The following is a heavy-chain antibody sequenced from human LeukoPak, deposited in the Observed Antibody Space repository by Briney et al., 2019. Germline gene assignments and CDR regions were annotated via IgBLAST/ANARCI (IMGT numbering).Heavy chain of an antibody. V-gene: IGHV1-2*02. CDR1: GYTFTGYY. J-gene: IGHJ4*02. CDR2: INPNSGGT. CDR3: GRGSDRAYYDFWSGSPDY. Sequence: ASVKVSCKASGYTFTGYYLHWVRQPPGQGLEWMGWINPNSGGTNYAQKFQGRVNMTRKTSISTAYTELRRLSSDENAVVYCGRGSDRAYYDFWSGSPDYWGQGSLGTVSS. D-gene: IGHD3-3*01.